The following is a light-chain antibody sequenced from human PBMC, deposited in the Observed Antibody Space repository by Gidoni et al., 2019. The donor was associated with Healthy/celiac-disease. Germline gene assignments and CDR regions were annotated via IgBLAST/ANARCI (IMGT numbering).Light chain of an antibody. CDR3: QHYTTSMLT. CDR2: GAS. CDR1: QTISNNY. V-gene: IGKV3-20*01. J-gene: IGKJ4*01. Sequence: EIALTQPPGTLSLSPGERATLSCRDGQTISNNYLAWYQQRPGKAPRLLIFGASSRATGIPDRFSGSGSGTDFTLTISTLEPEDFALYYCQHYTTSMLTFGGGTRVEIK.